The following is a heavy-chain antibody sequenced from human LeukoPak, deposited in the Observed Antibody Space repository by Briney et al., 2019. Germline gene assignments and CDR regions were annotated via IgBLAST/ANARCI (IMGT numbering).Heavy chain of an antibody. CDR2: ISYDGSNK. CDR1: GFTFSSYA. V-gene: IGHV3-30*01. CDR3: AKDSYDSGSYLDY. J-gene: IGHJ4*02. D-gene: IGHD3-10*01. Sequence: PGGSLRLSCAASGFTFSSYAMHWVRQAPGKGLEWVAVISYDGSNKYYADSVKGRFTISRDNSKNTLYLQMNSLRAEDTAVYYCAKDSYDSGSYLDYWGQGTLVTVSS.